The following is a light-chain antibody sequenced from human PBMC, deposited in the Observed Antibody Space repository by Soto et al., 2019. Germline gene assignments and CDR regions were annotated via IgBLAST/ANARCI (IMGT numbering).Light chain of an antibody. CDR1: QSVFSS. J-gene: IGKJ4*01. Sequence: IVLTQSPVTLSLPPGERATLSCRASQSVFSSLAWYQQKPGQAPRLLIYDASTRATAIPARFRGSGSGTDFTLTISSLEPEDFAVYYCHQRSNWPLTFGGGTKVEIK. V-gene: IGKV3-11*01. CDR3: HQRSNWPLT. CDR2: DAS.